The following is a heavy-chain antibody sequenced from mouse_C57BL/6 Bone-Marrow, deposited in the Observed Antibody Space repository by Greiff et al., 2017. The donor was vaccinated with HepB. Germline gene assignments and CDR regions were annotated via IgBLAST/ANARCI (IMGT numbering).Heavy chain of an antibody. Sequence: EVKLMESGAELVRPGASVKLSCTASGFNIKDDYMHWVKQRPEQGLEWIGWIDPENGDTEYASKFQGKATITADTSSNTAYLQLSSLTSEDTAVYYCTLYGSIRPYYAMDYWGQGTSVTVSS. CDR1: GFNIKDDY. CDR2: IDPENGDT. V-gene: IGHV14-4*01. D-gene: IGHD1-1*01. J-gene: IGHJ4*01. CDR3: TLYGSIRPYYAMDY.